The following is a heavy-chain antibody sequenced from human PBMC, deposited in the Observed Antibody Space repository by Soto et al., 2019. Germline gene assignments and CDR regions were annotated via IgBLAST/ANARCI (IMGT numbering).Heavy chain of an antibody. CDR3: ARGIRRPSYDDTSSYYIDFDY. J-gene: IGHJ4*02. V-gene: IGHV1-69*01. CDR1: GGIFSNYP. Sequence: QVQLVQSGAEAKKPGSSMRVSCKASGGIFSNYPVTWVRQAPGQGLEWMGGLIPLFGTANYAQKYQGRITITADASTTTAYMELRSLRSEDTAVYYCARGIRRPSYDDTSSYYIDFDYWGQRTLVTVSS. CDR2: LIPLFGTA. D-gene: IGHD3-22*01.